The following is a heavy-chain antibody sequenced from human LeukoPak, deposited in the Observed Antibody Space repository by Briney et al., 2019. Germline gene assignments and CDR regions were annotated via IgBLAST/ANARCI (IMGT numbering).Heavy chain of an antibody. CDR3: AKAGVRGYSYGYVDY. J-gene: IGHJ4*02. CDR1: GFTFSSYS. CDR2: ISSSSGTI. D-gene: IGHD5-18*01. Sequence: GGSLRLSCAASGFTFSSYSMNWVRQAPGKGLEWVSYISSSSGTIYYADSVKGRFTISRDNAKNSLYLQMNSLRAEDMALYYCAKAGVRGYSYGYVDYWGQGTLVTVSS. V-gene: IGHV3-48*01.